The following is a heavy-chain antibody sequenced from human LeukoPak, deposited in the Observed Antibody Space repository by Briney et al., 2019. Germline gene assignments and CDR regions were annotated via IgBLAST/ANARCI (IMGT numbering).Heavy chain of an antibody. CDR1: GFXFSGSV. CDR2: IRSKANTYAT. Sequence: PGGSLKLSCAASGFXFSGSVMHWVRKASGKGQEGFGLIRSKANTYATEYAASVEGRLTISRDDSKNTAYLQMNSLKTEDTAVYYCTTGYPTYYYDSSGYYPAYFDYWGQGTLVTVSS. J-gene: IGHJ4*02. CDR3: TTGYPTYYYDSSGYYPAYFDY. D-gene: IGHD3-22*01. V-gene: IGHV3-73*01.